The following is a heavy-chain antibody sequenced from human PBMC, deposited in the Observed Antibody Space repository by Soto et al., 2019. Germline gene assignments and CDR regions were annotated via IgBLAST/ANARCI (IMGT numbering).Heavy chain of an antibody. CDR3: ARSLRGYSYGLDAFDI. Sequence: ASVKVSCKASGYTFTSYDINWVRQATGQGLEWMGWMNPNSGNTGYAQKFQGRVTMTRNTSISTAYMELSSLRSEDTAVYYCARSLRGYSYGLDAFDIWGQGTMVTV. J-gene: IGHJ3*02. CDR2: MNPNSGNT. D-gene: IGHD5-18*01. V-gene: IGHV1-8*01. CDR1: GYTFTSYD.